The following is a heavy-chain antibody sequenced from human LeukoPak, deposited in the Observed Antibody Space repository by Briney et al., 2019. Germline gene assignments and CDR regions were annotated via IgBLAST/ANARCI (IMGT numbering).Heavy chain of an antibody. CDR2: IYYSGGT. J-gene: IGHJ4*02. Sequence: NSSETLSLTCTVSGGSISSDASYWSWIRQPPGKGLEWIGYIYYSGGTNYNPSLKSRVTISVDTSKNQFSLKLSSVTAADTAVYYCARVPDYWGQGTLVTVSS. V-gene: IGHV4-61*08. CDR1: GGSISSDASY. CDR3: ARVPDY.